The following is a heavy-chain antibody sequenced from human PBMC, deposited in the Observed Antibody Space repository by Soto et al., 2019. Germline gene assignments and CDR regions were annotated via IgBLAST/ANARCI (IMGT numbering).Heavy chain of an antibody. V-gene: IGHV1-18*01. J-gene: IGHJ6*02. CDR3: ARVKDSSGYGMDV. CDR1: GYTFTSYG. CDR2: ISAYNGNT. D-gene: IGHD3-22*01. Sequence: GASVKVSCKASGYTFTSYGISWVRQAPGQGLEWMGWISAYNGNTNYAQKLQGRVTMTTDTSTSTAYMGLRSLRSDDTAVYYCARVKDSSGYGMDVWGQGTTVTVSS.